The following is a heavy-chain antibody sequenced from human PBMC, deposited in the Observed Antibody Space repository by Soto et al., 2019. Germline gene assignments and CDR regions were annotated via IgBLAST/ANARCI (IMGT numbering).Heavy chain of an antibody. J-gene: IGHJ4*02. V-gene: IGHV3-7*01. CDR2: IKQDGSEK. Sequence: GGSLRLSCAASGFTFSSYWMSWVRQAPGKGLEWVANIKQDGSEKYYVDSVKGRFTISRDNAKNSLYLQMNSLRAEDTAVYYCARDFNDILTGYYPPVDYWGQGTLVTVSS. CDR3: ARDFNDILTGYYPPVDY. D-gene: IGHD3-9*01. CDR1: GFTFSSYW.